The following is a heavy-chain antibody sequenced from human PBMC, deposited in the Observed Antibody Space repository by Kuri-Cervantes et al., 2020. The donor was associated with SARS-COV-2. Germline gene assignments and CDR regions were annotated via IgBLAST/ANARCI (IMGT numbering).Heavy chain of an antibody. CDR3: AKGLLLGTTFSVGGYYFDY. J-gene: IGHJ4*02. V-gene: IGHV3-23*01. D-gene: IGHD1-1*01. Sequence: GESLKISCAASGFTFSSYAMSWVRQAPGKGLEWVSAISGSGGSTYYADSVKGRFTISRDNSKNTLYLQMNSLRAEDTAVYYCAKGLLLGTTFSVGGYYFDYWGQGTLVTVSS. CDR1: GFTFSSYA. CDR2: ISGSGGST.